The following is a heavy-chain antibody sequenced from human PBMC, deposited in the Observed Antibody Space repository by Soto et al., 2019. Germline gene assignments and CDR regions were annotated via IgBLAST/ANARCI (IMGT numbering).Heavy chain of an antibody. J-gene: IGHJ6*02. Sequence: GGSLRLSCAASGFTFSSYEMNWVRQAPGKGLEWVSYISSSGSTIYYADSVKDRFTISRDNAKNSLYLQMNSLRAEHPAVYYCASGGRFMKWLPIYGMDVWGQGTTVTVSS. CDR2: ISSSGSTI. CDR1: GFTFSSYE. V-gene: IGHV3-48*03. D-gene: IGHD3-3*01. CDR3: ASGGRFMKWLPIYGMDV.